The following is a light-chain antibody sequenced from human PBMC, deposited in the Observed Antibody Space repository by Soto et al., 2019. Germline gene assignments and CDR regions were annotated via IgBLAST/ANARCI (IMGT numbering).Light chain of an antibody. J-gene: IGKJ1*01. CDR3: DQYHSYYRT. Sequence: DIQMTQSPSTLSASAGDRVTITCRASQSISRWLAWYQQKPGKAPKLLIYDASSLEGGVPSRFSGSGSGKDFTLTTSSLQPNDFAAYSCDQYHSYYRTSGQGPKGDNK. CDR1: QSISRW. CDR2: DAS. V-gene: IGKV1-5*01.